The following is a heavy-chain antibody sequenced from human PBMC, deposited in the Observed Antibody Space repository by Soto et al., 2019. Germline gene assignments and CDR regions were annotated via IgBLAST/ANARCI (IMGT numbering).Heavy chain of an antibody. CDR3: ARGSGMATITLGRRATDFDY. CDR1: GGSFGGYY. D-gene: IGHD5-12*01. V-gene: IGHV4-34*01. Sequence: PSETLSLTCAVYGGSFGGYYGSWIRQPPGKGLEWIGEINHSGSTNYNPSLKSRVTISVDTSKNQFSLKLSSVTAADTAVYYCARGSGMATITLGRRATDFDYWGQGTLVTVSS. J-gene: IGHJ4*02. CDR2: INHSGST.